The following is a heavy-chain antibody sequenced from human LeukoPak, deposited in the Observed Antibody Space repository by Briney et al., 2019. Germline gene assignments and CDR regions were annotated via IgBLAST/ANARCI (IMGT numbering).Heavy chain of an antibody. J-gene: IGHJ3*02. CDR3: ARIDAYGNPDAFDI. CDR2: IIPIFGTA. V-gene: IGHV1-69*01. D-gene: IGHD3-10*01. CDR1: GGTFSSYA. Sequence: GASVKVSCKASGGTFSSYAISWVRQAPGQGLEWMGGIIPIFGTANYAQKFQGRVTITADESTSTAYMELSSLRSEDTAVYYCARIDAYGNPDAFDIWGQGTMVTVSS.